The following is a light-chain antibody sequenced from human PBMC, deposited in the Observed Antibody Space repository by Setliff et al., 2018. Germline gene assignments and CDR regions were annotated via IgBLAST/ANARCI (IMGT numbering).Light chain of an antibody. CDR3: CSYAGSYTVV. J-gene: IGLJ2*01. CDR1: SSDIGGYNY. CDR2: DVT. V-gene: IGLV2-11*01. Sequence: QSVLTQPRSVSGSPGQSVTISCTGTSSDIGGYNYVSWYQQHPGKAPKLMIYDVTKRPSGVPDRFSGSKSGNTASLTISGLQADDEADYYCCSYAGSYTVVFGGGTKGTVL.